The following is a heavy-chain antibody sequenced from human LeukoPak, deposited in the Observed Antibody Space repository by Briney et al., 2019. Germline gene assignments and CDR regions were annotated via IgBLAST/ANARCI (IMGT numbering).Heavy chain of an antibody. D-gene: IGHD6-6*01. Sequence: PSETLSLTCTVSGGSISSHYWSWIRQPPGKGLEWIGYIYYSGSTNYNPSLKSRVTISVDTSKNQFSLKLSSVTAAATAVYYCARGLAARPGLFDPWGQGTLVTVSS. V-gene: IGHV4-59*11. CDR3: ARGLAARPGLFDP. CDR1: GGSISSHY. J-gene: IGHJ5*02. CDR2: IYYSGST.